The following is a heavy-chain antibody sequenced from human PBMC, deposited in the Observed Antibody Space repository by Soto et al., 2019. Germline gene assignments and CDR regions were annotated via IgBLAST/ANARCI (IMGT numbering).Heavy chain of an antibody. CDR1: GYTFTTYW. V-gene: IGHV5-10-1*01. Sequence: PGESLKISCEVSGYTFTTYWITWVRQMPGKGLQWMGMIDPSDSSTDYSPSFQGHVTLSVDRSISTAYLQLSRLKASDTALYFCARRYPYCSSSSCSNMDVWGQGTTVTVPS. D-gene: IGHD2-15*01. CDR3: ARRYPYCSSSSCSNMDV. CDR2: IDPSDSST. J-gene: IGHJ6*02.